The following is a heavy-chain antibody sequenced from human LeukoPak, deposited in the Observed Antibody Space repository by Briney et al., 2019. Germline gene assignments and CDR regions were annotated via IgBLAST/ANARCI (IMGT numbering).Heavy chain of an antibody. CDR3: ARGETFDY. D-gene: IGHD1-26*01. CDR1: GFTFSTYW. Sequence: PGGSLRLSCAASGFTFSTYWMSWVRQAPGKGLEWVANIKQDGEEKFYVDSVKGQFTISRDNAKNSLYLQMNGLRAEDTAVYYCARGETFDYWGQGTLVTVSS. J-gene: IGHJ4*02. CDR2: IKQDGEEK. V-gene: IGHV3-7*01.